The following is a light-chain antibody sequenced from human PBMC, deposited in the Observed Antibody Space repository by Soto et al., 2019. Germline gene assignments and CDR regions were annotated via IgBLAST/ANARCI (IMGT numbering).Light chain of an antibody. CDR3: GAWDGSLSVLV. J-gene: IGLJ3*02. CDR2: DNN. Sequence: QSVLTQPPSVSAAPGQRVTISCSGSSSNIGNNYVSWYQQLAGTAPKLLIYDNNKRPSGIPDRFSGSKSDTSATLGITGLQTGDEADYYCGAWDGSLSVLVFGGGTKLTVL. V-gene: IGLV1-51*01. CDR1: SSNIGNNY.